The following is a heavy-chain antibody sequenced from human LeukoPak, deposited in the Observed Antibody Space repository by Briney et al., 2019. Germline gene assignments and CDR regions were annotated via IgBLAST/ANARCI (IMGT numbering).Heavy chain of an antibody. CDR1: GYSFTSYW. CDR3: ARGTTVTTFYFDY. J-gene: IGHJ4*02. D-gene: IGHD4-17*01. V-gene: IGHV5-51*01. Sequence: GESLKISCKGSGYSFTSYWIGWVRQMPGKGLEWMGIIYPGDSDTRYSQSFQGQVTISADKSISTAYLQWSSLKASDTAMYYCARGTTVTTFYFDYWGQGTLVTVSS. CDR2: IYPGDSDT.